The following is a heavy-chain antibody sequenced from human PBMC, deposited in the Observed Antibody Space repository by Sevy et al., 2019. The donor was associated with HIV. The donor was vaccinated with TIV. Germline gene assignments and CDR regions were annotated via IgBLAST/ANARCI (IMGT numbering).Heavy chain of an antibody. D-gene: IGHD1-26*01. CDR1: GFTFSSYA. CDR3: ARGQVGAALGY. V-gene: IGHV3-30-3*01. Sequence: GGSLRLSCAASGFTFSSYAMHWVRQAPGKGLGGVAVISYDGSNKYYADSVKGRFTISRDNSKNTLYLQMNSLRAEDTAVYYCARGQVGAALGYWGQGTLVTVSS. J-gene: IGHJ4*02. CDR2: ISYDGSNK.